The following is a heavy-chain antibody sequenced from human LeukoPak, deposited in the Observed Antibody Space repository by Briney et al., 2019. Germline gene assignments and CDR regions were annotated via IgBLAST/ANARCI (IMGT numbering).Heavy chain of an antibody. D-gene: IGHD3-10*01. V-gene: IGHV1-18*01. J-gene: IGHJ4*02. CDR3: ARDLGVAKAFPYGY. Sequence: ASVKVSCKASGYTFTSYGISWVRQAPGQGLEWMGWISAYNGNTNYAQKLQGRVTMTTGTSTSTAYMELRSLRSDDTAVYYCARDLGVAKAFPYGYWGQGTLVTVSS. CDR2: ISAYNGNT. CDR1: GYTFTSYG.